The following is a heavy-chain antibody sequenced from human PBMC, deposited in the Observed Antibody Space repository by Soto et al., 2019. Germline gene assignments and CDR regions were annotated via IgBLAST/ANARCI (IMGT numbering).Heavy chain of an antibody. CDR3: ARDVVVGATPHNWFDP. CDR1: GGSISSYY. D-gene: IGHD1-26*01. V-gene: IGHV4-4*07. J-gene: IGHJ5*02. Sequence: SETLSLTCTVSGGSISSYYWSWIRQPAGKGLEWIGRIYTSGSTNYNPSLKSRVTMSVDTSKNQFSLKLSSVTAADTAVYYCARDVVVGATPHNWFDPWGQGTLVTVSS. CDR2: IYTSGST.